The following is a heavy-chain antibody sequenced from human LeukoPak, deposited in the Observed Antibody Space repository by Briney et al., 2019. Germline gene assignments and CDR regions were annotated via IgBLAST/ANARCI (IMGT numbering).Heavy chain of an antibody. Sequence: PSETLSLTCAVSGYSISSGYYWGWIRQPPGKGLEWIGSIYHSGSTYYNPPLKSRVTISVDTSKNQFSLKLSSVTAADTAVYYCGGVRGDDYYYMDVWGKGTTVTVSS. J-gene: IGHJ6*03. CDR1: GYSISSGYY. CDR3: GGVRGDDYYYMDV. CDR2: IYHSGST. D-gene: IGHD3-10*02. V-gene: IGHV4-38-2*01.